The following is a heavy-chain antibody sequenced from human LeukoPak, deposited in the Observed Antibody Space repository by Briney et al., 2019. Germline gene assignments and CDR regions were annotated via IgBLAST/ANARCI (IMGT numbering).Heavy chain of an antibody. J-gene: IGHJ4*02. CDR3: ASVWFGEFFDY. V-gene: IGHV3-33*01. CDR1: GFTFSDYT. Sequence: GGSLRLSCAASGFTFSDYTMQWVRQTPGKGLEWVALIWNDGSNKYYADCVKGGFNISRENSKNTLYLQMNSLKAEDTALYYCASVWFGEFFDYWGQGTLVTASS. CDR2: IWNDGSNK. D-gene: IGHD3-10*01.